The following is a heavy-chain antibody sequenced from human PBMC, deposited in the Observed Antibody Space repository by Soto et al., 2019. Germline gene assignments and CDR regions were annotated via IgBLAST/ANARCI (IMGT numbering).Heavy chain of an antibody. D-gene: IGHD6-19*01. Sequence: QVQLVQSGAEVKKPGASVKVSCKASGYTFTNYGITWVRQAPGQGLEWMGWISGYNGDTNYDQKLQGRVTMTTDTSPNTAYMELRSLRSDGTAVYYCARGPREQQSLVIFGLDIWGQGTMVTVSS. V-gene: IGHV1-18*01. CDR1: GYTFTNYG. CDR3: ARGPREQQSLVIFGLDI. CDR2: ISGYNGDT. J-gene: IGHJ3*02.